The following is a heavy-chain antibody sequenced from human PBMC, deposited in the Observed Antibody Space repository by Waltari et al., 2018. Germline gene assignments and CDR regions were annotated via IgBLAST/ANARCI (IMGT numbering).Heavy chain of an antibody. CDR2: INPNRGGT. V-gene: IGHV1-2*06. J-gene: IGHJ4*02. CDR1: GYTFTGYY. Sequence: QVQLVQSGAEVKKPGASVKVSCKASGYTFTGYYMHWVRQAPGQGLELMGRINPNRGGTNYAQKFQGRVTMTRDTSISTAYMELSRLRSDDTAVYYCARGSSGWSPDYWGQGTLVTVSS. D-gene: IGHD6-19*01. CDR3: ARGSSGWSPDY.